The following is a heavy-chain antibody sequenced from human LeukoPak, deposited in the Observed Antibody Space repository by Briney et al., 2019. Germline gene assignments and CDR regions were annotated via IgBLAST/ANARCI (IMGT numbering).Heavy chain of an antibody. Sequence: GGSLRLSCAASGFTFNIYGMHWVRQAPGKGLEWVAFIRYDGNNKYYADSVKGRFTISRDNSKNTLYLQMNSLRAEDTAVYYCAKEGYSYGDILLNQLGMDVWGKGTTVTVSS. V-gene: IGHV3-30*02. CDR3: AKEGYSYGDILLNQLGMDV. D-gene: IGHD5-18*01. CDR2: IRYDGNNK. J-gene: IGHJ6*04. CDR1: GFTFNIYG.